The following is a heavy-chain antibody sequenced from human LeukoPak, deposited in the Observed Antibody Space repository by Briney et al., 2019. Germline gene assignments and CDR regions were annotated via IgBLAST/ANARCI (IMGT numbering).Heavy chain of an antibody. CDR2: IYYSGST. V-gene: IGHV4-59*01. D-gene: IGHD3-22*01. Sequence: SETLSLTCTVSGDSISSYYWSWIRQHPGKELEWIGYIYYSGSTDYNPALKSRVTISVDTSKNQFSLKLSSVTDADTAVYYCASGDYYYDSSGHAFDIWGQGTMVTVSS. CDR1: GDSISSYY. CDR3: ASGDYYYDSSGHAFDI. J-gene: IGHJ3*02.